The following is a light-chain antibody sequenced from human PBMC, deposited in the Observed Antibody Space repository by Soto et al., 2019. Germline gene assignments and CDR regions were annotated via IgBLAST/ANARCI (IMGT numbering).Light chain of an antibody. J-gene: IGKJ2*01. CDR1: QSIGSW. CDR2: KAS. Sequence: DIQMTQSPSTLSASVGDRVTITCRASQSIGSWLAWYQQKPGKAPKLLIYKASSLESGVPSRFRGSGSGTEFTLTISSLQPDDFATYYCQQYNAYSPLNTFGQGTKLEIK. V-gene: IGKV1-5*03. CDR3: QQYNAYSPLNT.